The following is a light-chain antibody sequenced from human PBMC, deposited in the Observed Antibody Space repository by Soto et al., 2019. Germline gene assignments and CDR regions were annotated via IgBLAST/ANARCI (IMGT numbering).Light chain of an antibody. V-gene: IGKV1-5*03. J-gene: IGKJ1*01. Sequence: DIQMTQSPSTLSASVGDRVTITCRASQSIGSWLAWYQQKPGKAPKLLIYKASSLESGVPSRFRGSGSGTEFTLTISSLQPDDFVSYYCKRLATFGQGTKVEIK. CDR1: QSIGSW. CDR3: KRLAT. CDR2: KAS.